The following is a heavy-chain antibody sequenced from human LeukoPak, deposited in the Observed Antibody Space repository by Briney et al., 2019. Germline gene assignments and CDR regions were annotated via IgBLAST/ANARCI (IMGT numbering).Heavy chain of an antibody. Sequence: PSETLSLTCTVSGGSISSYYWSWIRQPPGEGLEWIGYIYYSGSTNYNPSLKSRVTISVDTSKNQFSLKLSSVTAADTAVYYCARVEGWTTPTGFHYYGMDVWGQGTTVTVSS. CDR3: ARVEGWTTPTGFHYYGMDV. CDR2: IYYSGST. V-gene: IGHV4-59*01. D-gene: IGHD4-17*01. CDR1: GGSISSYY. J-gene: IGHJ6*02.